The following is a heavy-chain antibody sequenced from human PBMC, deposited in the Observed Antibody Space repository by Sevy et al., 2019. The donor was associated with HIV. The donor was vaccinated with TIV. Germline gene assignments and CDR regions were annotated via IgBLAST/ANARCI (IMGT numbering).Heavy chain of an antibody. J-gene: IGHJ3*01. CDR3: ARACTAAGYKSGPIDAFDV. V-gene: IGHV3-13*01. D-gene: IGHD6-13*01. Sequence: GGSLRLSCAASGFTISTYDMHWVRQVAGEGLEWVSGIGTLLDTYYAASVKGRFIISRDNAKNSLFLQMNSLRAGDTAIYYCARACTAAGYKSGPIDAFDVWGQGTVVTVSS. CDR2: IGTLLDT. CDR1: GFTISTYD.